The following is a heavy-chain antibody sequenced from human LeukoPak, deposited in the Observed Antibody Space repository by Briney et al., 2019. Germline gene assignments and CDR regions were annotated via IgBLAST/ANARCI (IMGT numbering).Heavy chain of an antibody. CDR3: ARDFRKRWCGELRNGYYGMDV. Sequence: GGSLRLSCAASGFTFRTYPMSWVRQAPGRGLEWVSGISGSGGDTYYADSVKGRFTISRDNSKNTLYLQMNSLRAEDTAVYYCARDFRKRWCGELRNGYYGMDVWGQGTTVTVSS. V-gene: IGHV3-23*01. CDR1: GFTFRTYP. J-gene: IGHJ6*02. D-gene: IGHD3-10*01. CDR2: ISGSGGDT.